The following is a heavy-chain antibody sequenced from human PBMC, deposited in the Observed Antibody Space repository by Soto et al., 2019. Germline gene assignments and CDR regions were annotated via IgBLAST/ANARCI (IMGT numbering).Heavy chain of an antibody. CDR2: IYSGGST. D-gene: IGHD6-13*01. V-gene: IGHV3-53*01. CDR3: ARDIAAAGTPDY. J-gene: IGHJ4*02. CDR1: GFTVSSNY. Sequence: GGSLRLSCAASGFTVSSNYMSWVRQAPGKGLEWVSVIYSGGSTYYADSVKGRFTISRDNSKNTLYLQMNSLRAEDTAVYYCARDIAAAGTPDYWGKGTLVTVSS.